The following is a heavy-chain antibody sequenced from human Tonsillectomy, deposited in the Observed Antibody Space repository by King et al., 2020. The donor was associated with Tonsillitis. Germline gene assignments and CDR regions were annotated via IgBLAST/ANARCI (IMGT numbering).Heavy chain of an antibody. CDR1: GYSFTGYY. CDR2: INPNSVDT. Sequence: VQLVESGAEVTKPGDSVKVSCKTSGYSFTGYYLHWLRQAPGQGPEVMGCINPNSVDTNVAQKFQGRVTMTRDTSIRTDYVERSRLRFDDTAVYFCAIKGSEYDLDTLMIFDFWDQGTLVSVSS. D-gene: IGHD3-3*01. V-gene: IGHV1-2*02. J-gene: IGHJ4*02. CDR3: AIKGSEYDLDTLMIFDF.